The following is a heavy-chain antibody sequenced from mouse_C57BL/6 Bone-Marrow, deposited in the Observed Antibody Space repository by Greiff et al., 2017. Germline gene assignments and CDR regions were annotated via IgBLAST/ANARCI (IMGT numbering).Heavy chain of an antibody. Sequence: EVQLVESGEGLVKPGGSLKLSCAASGFTFSSYAMSWVRQTPEKRLEWVAYISSGGDYIYYAATVKGRFTISRDNARNTPYLQMSSLTSEDTAMYYCTSAPNWDFDVRGTGTTVTVSS. CDR2: ISSGGDYI. V-gene: IGHV5-9-1*02. CDR3: TSAPNWDFDV. CDR1: GFTFSSYA. J-gene: IGHJ1*03.